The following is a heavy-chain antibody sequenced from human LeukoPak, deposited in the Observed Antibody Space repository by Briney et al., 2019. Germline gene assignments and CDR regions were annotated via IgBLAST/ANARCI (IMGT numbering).Heavy chain of an antibody. V-gene: IGHV4-59*01. CDR2: IYYSGST. CDR3: ARRDCSSTSCQSRGGNAFDI. Sequence: PSETLSLTCTVSGGSLSSYYCSWIRQPPGKGLNWIGYIYYSGSTNYNPSLKSPVTISVDTSKNQFSLKLSSVTAADTAVYYCARRDCSSTSCQSRGGNAFDIWGQGTMVTVSS. D-gene: IGHD2-2*01. CDR1: GGSLSSYY. J-gene: IGHJ3*02.